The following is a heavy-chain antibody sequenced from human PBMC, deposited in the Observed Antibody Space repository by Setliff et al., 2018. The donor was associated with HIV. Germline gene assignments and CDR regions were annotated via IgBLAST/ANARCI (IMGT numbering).Heavy chain of an antibody. D-gene: IGHD5-18*01. CDR1: GHSFTSHG. Sequence: ASVKVSCKASGHSFTSHGLHWVRQAPGQGLEWVGWISPYNGITNYAQNLQGRVTIITGTSTSTAYMALRSLTSDDTAIYFCASGMRWDTAMGGAFDIWGQGTMVTVSS. V-gene: IGHV1-18*01. J-gene: IGHJ3*02. CDR3: ASGMRWDTAMGGAFDI. CDR2: ISPYNGIT.